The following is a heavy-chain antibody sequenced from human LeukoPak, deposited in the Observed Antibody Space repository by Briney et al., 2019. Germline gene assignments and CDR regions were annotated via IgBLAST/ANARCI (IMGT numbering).Heavy chain of an antibody. CDR2: IYTSGST. CDR1: GGSISSYY. J-gene: IGHJ2*01. D-gene: IGHD6-13*01. V-gene: IGHV4-4*07. Sequence: SETLSLTCTVSGGSISSYYWSWIRQPAGKGLEWIGRIYTSGSTNYNPSLKSRVTMSVDTSKNQFSLKLSSVTAADTAVYYCARAIAAAGKGRDQGWYFDLWGRGTLVTVSS. CDR3: ARAIAAAGKGRDQGWYFDL.